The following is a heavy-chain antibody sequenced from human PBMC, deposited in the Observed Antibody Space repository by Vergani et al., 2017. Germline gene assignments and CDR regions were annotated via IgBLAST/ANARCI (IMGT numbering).Heavy chain of an antibody. CDR1: GFTFSSYS. CDR2: ISSSSSYI. Sequence: EVQLVESGGGLVKPGGSLRLSCAASGFTFSSYSMNWVRPAPGKGLEWVSSISSSSSYIYYADSVKGRFTISRDNAKNSLYLQMNSLRAEDTAVYHCARPSAPGDYDALDIWGQGTMVTVSS. CDR3: ARPSAPGDYDALDI. D-gene: IGHD4-17*01. J-gene: IGHJ3*02. V-gene: IGHV3-21*01.